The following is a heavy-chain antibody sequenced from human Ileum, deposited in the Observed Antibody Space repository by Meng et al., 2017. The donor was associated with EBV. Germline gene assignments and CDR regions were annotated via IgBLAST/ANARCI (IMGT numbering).Heavy chain of an antibody. V-gene: IGHV1-8*01. D-gene: IGHD6-19*01. J-gene: IGHJ4*02. CDR2: MNPNNGRT. CDR3: ARGGGPGGWSWVDH. Sequence: QVQLVQSGAEVKKPGTSVKVSCKASGYTFISYDIKWGRQATGQGLESMGWMNPNNGRTAYAEKFRGRVTMTRDTSTSTAYMELSSLTSEDTAVYFCARGGGPGGWSWVDHWGQGTLVTVSS. CDR1: GYTFISYD.